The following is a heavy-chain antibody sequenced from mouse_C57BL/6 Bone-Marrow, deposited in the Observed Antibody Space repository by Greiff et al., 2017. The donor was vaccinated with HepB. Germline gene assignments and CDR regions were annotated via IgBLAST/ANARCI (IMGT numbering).Heavy chain of an antibody. CDR1: GYTFTSYW. CDR3: SLITTVVAPEGYAMDY. CDR2: INPSSGYT. J-gene: IGHJ4*01. V-gene: IGHV1-7*01. Sequence: QVQLQQSGAELAKPGASVKLSCKASGYTFTSYWMHWVKQRPGQGLEWIGYINPSSGYTKYNQKFKDKATLTADKSSSTAYMQLSSLTYEDSAVYYCSLITTVVAPEGYAMDYWGQGTSVTVSS. D-gene: IGHD1-1*01.